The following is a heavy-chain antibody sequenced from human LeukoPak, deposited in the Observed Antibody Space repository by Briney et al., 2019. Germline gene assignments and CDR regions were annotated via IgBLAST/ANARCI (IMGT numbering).Heavy chain of an antibody. V-gene: IGHV4-61*02. CDR2: IYSSGST. CDR3: ARRGTGGYNNWFDP. J-gene: IGHJ5*02. CDR1: GGSVTRGGYC. D-gene: IGHD5-18*01. Sequence: SQTLSLTCTVPGGSVTRGGYCLNWIRHPAGNGLEWIARIYSSGSTNYNPSLKSRVTLSVDTCKNQFSLTMNFVTAGETGSDYCARRGTGGYNNWFDPWGQGTLVIVSS.